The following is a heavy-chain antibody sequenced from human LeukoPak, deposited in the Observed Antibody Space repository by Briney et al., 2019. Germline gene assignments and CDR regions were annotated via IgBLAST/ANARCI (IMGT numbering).Heavy chain of an antibody. CDR2: ISGSGDST. CDR1: GFTFNTYA. J-gene: IGHJ4*02. V-gene: IGHV3-23*01. CDR3: AKLLSGSYYPDYFDY. Sequence: GGSLRLSCEASGFTFNTYAMTWVRQAPGKGLEWVSSISGSGDSTYYADSVKGRFTISRDNSKNTLYLQMNSLRAEDTAVYYCAKLLSGSYYPDYFDYWGQGTLVTASS. D-gene: IGHD1-26*01.